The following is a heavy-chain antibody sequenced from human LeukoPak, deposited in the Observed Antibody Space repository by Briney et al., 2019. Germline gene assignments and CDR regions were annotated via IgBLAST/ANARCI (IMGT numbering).Heavy chain of an antibody. V-gene: IGHV1-2*02. CDR3: VPTCSGSCSQYYFDY. Sequence: GASVKVSCKASGYTFTAYYIHWVRQAPGQGLEWMGWINPNNGGTNYAQKFQGRVTMTRDTSISTAYMELSRLRSDDTAVYYCVPTCSGSCSQYYFDYWGQGTLVTVSS. CDR2: INPNNGGT. D-gene: IGHD2-15*01. CDR1: GYTFTAYY. J-gene: IGHJ4*02.